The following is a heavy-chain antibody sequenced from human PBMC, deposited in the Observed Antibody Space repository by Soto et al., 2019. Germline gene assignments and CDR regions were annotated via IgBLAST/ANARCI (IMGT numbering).Heavy chain of an antibody. CDR2: IYWDDNK. D-gene: IGHD3-9*01. CDR1: GFSLSTSGVG. J-gene: IGHJ4*02. V-gene: IGHV2-5*02. Sequence: QITLKESGPTLVRPTQTLTLTCAFSGFSLSTSGVGVGWIRQPPGKALEWLAVIYWDDNKHYSPSLRSRLTITTDTSKNQVVLTMTNMDPMDTGTYYCAHKGPEDWPLDYWGQGTLVTVSS. CDR3: AHKGPEDWPLDY.